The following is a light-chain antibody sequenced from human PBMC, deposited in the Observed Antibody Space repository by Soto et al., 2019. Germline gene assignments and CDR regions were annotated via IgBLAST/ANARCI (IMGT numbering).Light chain of an antibody. CDR1: SRDVGGYNF. CDR3: YSYAGRNIWV. Sequence: QSALTQPASVSGSPGQLITISCTETSRDVGGYNFVSWYQQHPGKAPKLMIFGVTERPSGVPDRFSGSKSGNTASLTVSGLQADDEAVYYCYSYAGRNIWVFGGGTKLTVL. V-gene: IGLV2-8*01. CDR2: GVT. J-gene: IGLJ3*02.